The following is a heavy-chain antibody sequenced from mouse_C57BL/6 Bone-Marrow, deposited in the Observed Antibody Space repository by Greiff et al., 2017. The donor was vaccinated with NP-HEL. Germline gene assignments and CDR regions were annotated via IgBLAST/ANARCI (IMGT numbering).Heavy chain of an antibody. CDR2: INPNNGGT. J-gene: IGHJ4*01. CDR3: ARAGYYGSTRYYAMDY. V-gene: IGHV1-22*01. D-gene: IGHD1-1*01. Sequence: VQLQQSGPELVKPGASVKMSCKASGYTFTDYNMHWVKQSHGKSLEWIGYINPNNGGTSYNQKFKGKATLTVNKSSSTAYMELRSLTSEDSAVYYCARAGYYGSTRYYAMDYWGQGTSVTVSS. CDR1: GYTFTDYN.